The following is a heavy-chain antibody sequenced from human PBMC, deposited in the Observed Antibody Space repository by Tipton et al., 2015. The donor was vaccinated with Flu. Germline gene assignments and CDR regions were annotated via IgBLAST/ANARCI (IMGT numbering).Heavy chain of an antibody. D-gene: IGHD1-7*01. V-gene: IGHV4-59*01. Sequence: TLSLTCTVSGGSISSYYWSWIRQPPGKGLEWIGYIYYSGSTNYNPSLKSRVTISVDTSKNQFSLELSSVTAADTAVYYCARESPELELGGLDIWGQGTMVTVSS. J-gene: IGHJ3*02. CDR1: GGSISSYY. CDR3: ARESPELELGGLDI. CDR2: IYYSGST.